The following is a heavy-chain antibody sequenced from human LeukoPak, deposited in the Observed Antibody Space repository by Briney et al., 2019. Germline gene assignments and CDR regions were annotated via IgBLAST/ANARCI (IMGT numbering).Heavy chain of an antibody. CDR2: INPNSGGT. CDR1: GYTLTELS. V-gene: IGHV1-2*02. D-gene: IGHD4-17*01. Sequence: ASVKVSCKVSGYTLTELSMHWVRQAPGQGLEWMGWINPNSGGTNYAQKFQGRVTMTRDTSISTAYMELSRLRSDDTAVYYCASMTTVTIFDYWGQGTLVTVSS. CDR3: ASMTTVTIFDY. J-gene: IGHJ4*02.